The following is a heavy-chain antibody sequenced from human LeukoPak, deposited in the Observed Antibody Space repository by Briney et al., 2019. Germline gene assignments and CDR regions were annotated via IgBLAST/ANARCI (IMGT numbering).Heavy chain of an antibody. V-gene: IGHV3-7*01. J-gene: IGHJ4*02. Sequence: GGSLRLSCEASGFTFNNYWMTWVCQAPGRGPEWVANINQDGSEVSYVDSVKGRFTISRDNARNSLYLQMSSLRGEDTAVYYCTNRAGLPTNKPWCFDHWGQGTLVTVSS. CDR2: INQDGSEV. CDR3: TNRAGLPTNKPWCFDH. D-gene: IGHD2-15*01. CDR1: GFTFNNYW.